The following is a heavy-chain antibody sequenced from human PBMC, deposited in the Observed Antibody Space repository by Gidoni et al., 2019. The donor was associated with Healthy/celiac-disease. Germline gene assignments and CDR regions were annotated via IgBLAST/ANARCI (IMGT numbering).Heavy chain of an antibody. D-gene: IGHD3-10*01. Sequence: EVQLVESGGGLVKPGGSLRLSCAASGFTFSSYSMNWVRQAPGKGLEWVSSISSSSSYIYYADSVKGRFTISRDNAKNSLYLQMNSLRAEDTAVYYCARDKRGYYGMDVWGQGTTVTVSS. V-gene: IGHV3-21*01. CDR2: ISSSSSYI. J-gene: IGHJ6*02. CDR1: GFTFSSYS. CDR3: ARDKRGYYGMDV.